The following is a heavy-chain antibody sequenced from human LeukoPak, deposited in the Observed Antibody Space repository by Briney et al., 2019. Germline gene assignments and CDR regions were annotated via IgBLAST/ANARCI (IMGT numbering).Heavy chain of an antibody. CDR1: GGSISSYY. Sequence: SETLSLTCTVSGGSISSYYWSWIRQPPGKGLEWIGYIYYSGSTNYNPSLKSRVTISVATSKNQFSLKLSSVTAADTAVYYCARESSVTGGVDYWGQGTLVTVSS. J-gene: IGHJ4*02. V-gene: IGHV4-59*01. D-gene: IGHD3-10*01. CDR3: ARESSVTGGVDY. CDR2: IYYSGST.